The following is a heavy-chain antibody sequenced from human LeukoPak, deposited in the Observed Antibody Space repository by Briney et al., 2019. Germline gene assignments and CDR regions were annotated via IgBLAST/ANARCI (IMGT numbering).Heavy chain of an antibody. Sequence: ASVKVPCKVSGYTLTELSMQWARQAPGKGLEWMGGFDPEDGETIYAQKFQGRVTMTEDTSTDTAYMELSSLRSEDTAVYYCASEGGQQLVLDYWGQGTLVTVSS. D-gene: IGHD6-13*01. CDR3: ASEGGQQLVLDY. CDR2: FDPEDGET. CDR1: GYTLTELS. V-gene: IGHV1-24*01. J-gene: IGHJ4*02.